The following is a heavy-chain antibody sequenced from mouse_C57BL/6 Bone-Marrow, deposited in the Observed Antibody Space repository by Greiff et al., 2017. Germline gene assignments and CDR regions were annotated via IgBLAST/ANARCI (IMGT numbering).Heavy chain of an antibody. CDR3: ARGCPWFAY. Sequence: VNLVESGAELARPGASVKLSCKASGYTFTSYGISWVKQRTGQGLEWIGEIYPRSGNTYYNEKFKGKATLTADKSSSTAYMELRSLTSEDSAVYFCARGCPWFAYWGQGTLVTVSA. CDR2: IYPRSGNT. J-gene: IGHJ3*01. CDR1: GYTFTSYG. V-gene: IGHV1-81*01.